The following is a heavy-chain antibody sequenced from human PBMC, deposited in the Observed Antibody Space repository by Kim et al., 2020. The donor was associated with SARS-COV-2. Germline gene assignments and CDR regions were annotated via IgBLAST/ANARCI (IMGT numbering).Heavy chain of an antibody. V-gene: IGHV3-30-3*01. J-gene: IGHJ6*02. D-gene: IGHD3-10*01. CDR3: ARDPCSRLRGVTYSYYGMDV. Sequence: GGSLRLSCAASGFTFSSCAIHWVRQAPGKGLAWVAGISYDGSNKNYAYSAKGRFTIYRDNSKNTLYLQMNSLRAEDTALYYCARDPCSRLRGVTYSYYGMDVWGQGTTVTVSS. CDR2: ISYDGSNK. CDR1: GFTFSSCA.